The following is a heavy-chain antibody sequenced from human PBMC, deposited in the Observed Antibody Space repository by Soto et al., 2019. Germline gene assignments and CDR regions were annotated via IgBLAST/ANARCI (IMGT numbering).Heavy chain of an antibody. CDR1: GGTFSSYA. Sequence: QVQLVQSGAEVKKPGSSVKVSCKASGGTFSSYAISWVRQAPGQGLEWMGGIIPIFGTANYAQKFQGRVTITADESKSTAYMEVSSLRSEDTAVDYCARGVHSGYYYYGMDVWGQGTTVTVSS. CDR2: IIPIFGTA. J-gene: IGHJ6*02. V-gene: IGHV1-69*01. CDR3: ARGVHSGYYYYGMDV. D-gene: IGHD3-10*01.